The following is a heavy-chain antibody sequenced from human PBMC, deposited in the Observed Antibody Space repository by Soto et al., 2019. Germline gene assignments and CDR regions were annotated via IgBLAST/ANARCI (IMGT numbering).Heavy chain of an antibody. CDR1: GGSFSGYY. V-gene: IGHV4-34*01. Sequence: PSETLSLTCAVYGGSFSGYYWSWIRQPPGKGLEWIGEINHSGSTNYNPSLKSRVTISVDTSKNQFSLKLSSVTAADTAVYYCARGCIFRRYFDWLPDYYYYGMDVWGQGTTVTVS. CDR3: ARGCIFRRYFDWLPDYYYYGMDV. D-gene: IGHD3-9*01. CDR2: INHSGST. J-gene: IGHJ6*02.